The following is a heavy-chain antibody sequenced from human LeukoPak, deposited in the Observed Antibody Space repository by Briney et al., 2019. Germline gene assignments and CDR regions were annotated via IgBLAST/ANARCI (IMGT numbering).Heavy chain of an antibody. Sequence: PSETLSLTCTVSGGSISDYYWNWIRQPPGKGLEWIGYIYYSGSTTYNPSLKSRVTMSVDTAKNQFSLKLRSVTAADTAVYFCARGDFCSKSNCYLRPMDVWGKGTTVTVSS. CDR1: GGSISDYY. J-gene: IGHJ6*03. CDR3: ARGDFCSKSNCYLRPMDV. V-gene: IGHV4-59*01. CDR2: IYYSGST. D-gene: IGHD3-3*01.